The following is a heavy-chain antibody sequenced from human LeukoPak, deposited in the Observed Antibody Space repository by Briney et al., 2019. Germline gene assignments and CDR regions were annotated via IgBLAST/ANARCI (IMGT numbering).Heavy chain of an antibody. V-gene: IGHV3-48*01. D-gene: IGHD4-23*01. CDR1: GFTFSSYS. CDR3: ARHYGGNSASDY. Sequence: EGSLRLSCAASGFTFSSYSMNWVRQAPGKGLEWVSYISSGSSAIYYADSVKGRFTISRDNAKNSLYLQMNSLRAEDTAVYYCARHYGGNSASDYWGQGTLVTVSS. J-gene: IGHJ4*02. CDR2: ISSGSSAI.